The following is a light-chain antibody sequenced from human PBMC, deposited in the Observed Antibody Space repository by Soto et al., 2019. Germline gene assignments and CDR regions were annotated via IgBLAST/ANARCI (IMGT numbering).Light chain of an antibody. J-gene: IGKJ1*01. Sequence: DIQMTQSPSSLSASVGDRVTITCRASQSISTYLNWYQHKPGKAPNLLIYGSSSLQRGVPSRVSGSGSGTDFTLTTSSLQPGDFATYYCQQSYNTPTTFGQGTKVDIK. V-gene: IGKV1-39*01. CDR1: QSISTY. CDR3: QQSYNTPTT. CDR2: GSS.